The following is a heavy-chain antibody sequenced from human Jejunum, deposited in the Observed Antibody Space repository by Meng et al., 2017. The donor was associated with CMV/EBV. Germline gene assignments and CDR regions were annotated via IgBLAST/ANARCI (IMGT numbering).Heavy chain of an antibody. J-gene: IGHJ4*02. D-gene: IGHD3-22*01. CDR2: IYYSGST. Sequence: SSSYYWGWIRQPPGKGLEWVASIYYSGSTYYNVALKGRVTISEDTSKNQFSLKLKSVTAADTAVYYCARDRHYNDMSGYYRYFDYWGQGMLVTVSS. CDR1: SSSYY. V-gene: IGHV4-39*07. CDR3: ARDRHYNDMSGYYRYFDY.